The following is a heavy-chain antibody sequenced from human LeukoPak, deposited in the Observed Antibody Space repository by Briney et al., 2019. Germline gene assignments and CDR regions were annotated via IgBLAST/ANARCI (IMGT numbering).Heavy chain of an antibody. V-gene: IGHV1-8*01. D-gene: IGHD1-26*01. CDR3: AGDIAGATKGGWFDT. CDR2: MNPNSGNT. Sequence: ASVKVSCKASGYTFTNYDINWVRQAIGQGLEWMGWMNPNSGNTGYAQKFQGRVTMTRNTSISTAYMELSSLRSEDTALYYCAGDIAGATKGGWFDTWGQGTPVTVSS. CDR1: GYTFTNYD. J-gene: IGHJ5*02.